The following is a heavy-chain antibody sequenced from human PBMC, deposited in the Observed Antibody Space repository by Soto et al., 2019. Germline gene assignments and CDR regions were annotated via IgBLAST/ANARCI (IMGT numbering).Heavy chain of an antibody. CDR3: AREGGESSDGLYYFDS. J-gene: IGHJ4*02. V-gene: IGHV4-30-4*01. D-gene: IGHD3-16*01. Sequence: QVQLQESGPGLVKPSQTLSLTCTVSGGSTSSDNYWSWIRQPPGKGLEWIGHIYYSGNTDYNPSLKSRLAISIDTSKNQFSLKLSSVNAADTAVYFCAREGGESSDGLYYFDSWGQGSLVTVSS. CDR2: IYYSGNT. CDR1: GGSTSSDNY.